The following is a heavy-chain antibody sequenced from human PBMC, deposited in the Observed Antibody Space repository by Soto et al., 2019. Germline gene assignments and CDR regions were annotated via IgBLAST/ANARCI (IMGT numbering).Heavy chain of an antibody. CDR1: SASFSGHF. Sequence: PSETLSLTCAVYSASFSGHFWSWIRQPPGKGLEWIGKINHSGSTNYNPSLKSRVTISVDTSKNQFSLKLSSVTAADTAVYYCARYLSDTGGYYFDSWGQGTLVTVSS. J-gene: IGHJ4*02. CDR3: ARYLSDTGGYYFDS. V-gene: IGHV4-34*01. D-gene: IGHD3-22*01. CDR2: INHSGST.